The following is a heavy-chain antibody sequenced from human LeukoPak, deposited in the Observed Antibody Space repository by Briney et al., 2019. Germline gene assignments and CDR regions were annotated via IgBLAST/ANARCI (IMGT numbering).Heavy chain of an antibody. CDR3: ARGKADCSSTSCYSAPYGMDV. Sequence: ASVKVSCKVSGYTLTELSMHWVRQAPGKGLEWMGGFDPEDGETIYAQKFQGRVTMTEDTSTDTAYMELSSLRSEDTAVYYCARGKADCSSTSCYSAPYGMDVWGQGTTVTVSS. V-gene: IGHV1-24*01. CDR1: GYTLTELS. J-gene: IGHJ6*02. CDR2: FDPEDGET. D-gene: IGHD2-2*01.